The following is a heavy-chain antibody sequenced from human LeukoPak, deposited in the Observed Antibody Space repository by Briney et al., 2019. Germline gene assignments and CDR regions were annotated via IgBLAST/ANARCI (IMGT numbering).Heavy chain of an antibody. Sequence: ASVKVSCKASGGTFISYAISWVRQAPGQGLEWMGGIIPIFGTANYAQKFQGRVTITADESTSTAYMELSSLRSEDTAVYYCARDRLYIAAAGTPKSGWFDPWGQGTLVTVSS. CDR1: GGTFISYA. CDR2: IIPIFGTA. D-gene: IGHD6-13*01. CDR3: ARDRLYIAAAGTPKSGWFDP. J-gene: IGHJ5*02. V-gene: IGHV1-69*13.